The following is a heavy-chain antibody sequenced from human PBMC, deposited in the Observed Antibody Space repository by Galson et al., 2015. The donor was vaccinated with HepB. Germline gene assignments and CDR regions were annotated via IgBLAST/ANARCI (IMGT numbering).Heavy chain of an antibody. V-gene: IGHV1-46*01. D-gene: IGHD2-2*01. CDR3: ARDRGSTSPRPYYYYGMDV. CDR1: GYTSTSYY. J-gene: IGHJ6*02. Sequence: SVKVSCKASGYTSTSYYMHWVRQAPGQGLEWMGIINPSGGSTSYAQKFQGRVTMTRDTSTSTVYMELSSLRSEDTAVYYCARDRGSTSPRPYYYYGMDVWGQGTTVTVSS. CDR2: INPSGGST.